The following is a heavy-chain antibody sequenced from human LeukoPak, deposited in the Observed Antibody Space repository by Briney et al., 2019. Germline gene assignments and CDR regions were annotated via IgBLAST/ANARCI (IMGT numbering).Heavy chain of an antibody. J-gene: IGHJ4*02. Sequence: GGSLRLSCAASGFTFSSYSMNWVCQAPGKGLEWVSSISSSSSYMYYADSVKGRFTISRDNAKNSLYMQVNSLRAEDTAVYYCARGGYSSSWYHDSWGQGTLVTVSS. V-gene: IGHV3-21*01. CDR3: ARGGYSSSWYHDS. D-gene: IGHD6-13*01. CDR1: GFTFSSYS. CDR2: ISSSSSYM.